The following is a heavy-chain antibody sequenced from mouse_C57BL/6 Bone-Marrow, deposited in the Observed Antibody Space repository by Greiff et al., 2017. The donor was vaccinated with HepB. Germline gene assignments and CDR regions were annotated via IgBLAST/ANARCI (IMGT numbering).Heavy chain of an antibody. CDR2: ISDGGSYT. J-gene: IGHJ3*01. D-gene: IGHD2-2*01. Sequence: EVKVVESGGGLVKPGGSLKLSCAASGFTFSSYAMSWVRQTPEKRLEWVATISDGGSYTYYPDNVKGRFTISRDNAKNNLYLQMSHLKSEDTAMYYCAREGFIGYGGFAYWGQGTLFTVSA. V-gene: IGHV5-4*01. CDR3: AREGFIGYGGFAY. CDR1: GFTFSSYA.